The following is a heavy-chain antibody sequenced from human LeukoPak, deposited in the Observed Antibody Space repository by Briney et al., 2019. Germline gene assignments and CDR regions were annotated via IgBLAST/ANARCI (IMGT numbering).Heavy chain of an antibody. Sequence: GASVKVSCKASGGTFSSYAISWVRQAPGQGLEWMGRIIPIRGIANYAQKFQGRVTITADKSTNTAYMELSSLRSEDTAVYYCARDGIAVAGYFDYWGQGTLVTVSS. CDR3: ARDGIAVAGYFDY. J-gene: IGHJ4*02. CDR2: IIPIRGIA. D-gene: IGHD6-19*01. V-gene: IGHV1-69*04. CDR1: GGTFSSYA.